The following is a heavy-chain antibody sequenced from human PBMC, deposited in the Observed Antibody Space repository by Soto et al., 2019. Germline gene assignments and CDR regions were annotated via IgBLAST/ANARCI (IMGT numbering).Heavy chain of an antibody. V-gene: IGHV3-30*04. Sequence: GGSLRLSCAASGFTFSSYAMHWVRQAPGKGLEWVAVISYDGSNKYYADSVKGRFTISRDNSKNTLYLQMNSLRAEDRAVDYCARELGVVFAFAFEIWGQGTMVTVSS. J-gene: IGHJ3*02. CDR1: GFTFSSYA. CDR3: ARELGVVFAFAFEI. D-gene: IGHD2-21*01. CDR2: ISYDGSNK.